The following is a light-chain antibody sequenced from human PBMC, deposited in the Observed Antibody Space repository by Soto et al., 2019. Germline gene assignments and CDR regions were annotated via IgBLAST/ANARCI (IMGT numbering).Light chain of an antibody. CDR3: QQYGSAPPIT. CDR1: QSVSSSY. V-gene: IGKV3-20*01. CDR2: GAS. Sequence: EIVLTQSPGTLSLSPEERVTLSCRASQSVSSSYLAWYQQKPGQAPRLLIYGASSRATGIPDRFSGSGSGTDFTLTISRLEPEDFAVYYCQQYGSAPPITFGQGTRLEIK. J-gene: IGKJ5*01.